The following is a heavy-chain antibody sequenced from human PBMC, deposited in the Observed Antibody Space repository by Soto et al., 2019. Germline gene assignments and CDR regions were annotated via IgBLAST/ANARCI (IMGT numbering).Heavy chain of an antibody. Sequence: QVQLVQSGAEVKKPGSSVKVSCKASGGSFSTYAISWVRQAPGQGLEWMGGINPRFGTANYAQKFQGRVTITADEFTSTAYMELSSLRSEDTAVYYCARRYSSSWYRWFDYWGQGTLVTVSS. D-gene: IGHD6-13*01. CDR3: ARRYSSSWYRWFDY. V-gene: IGHV1-69*12. CDR1: GGSFSTYA. J-gene: IGHJ4*02. CDR2: INPRFGTA.